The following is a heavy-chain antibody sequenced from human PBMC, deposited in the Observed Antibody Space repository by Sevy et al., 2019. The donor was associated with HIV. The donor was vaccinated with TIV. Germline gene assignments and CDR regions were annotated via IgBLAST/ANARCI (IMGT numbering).Heavy chain of an antibody. CDR2: IFSSGST. D-gene: IGHD6-19*01. CDR3: VSLFLSYRSGWSYFDY. CDR1: GFTVDKY. Sequence: GGSLRLSCAISGFTVDKYIIWVRQAPGKGLEWVSVIFSSGSTYYADSAKGRFTISRDNSKNTVYLQMNSLRAEDTAVYYCVSLFLSYRSGWSYFDYWGQGTLVTVSS. J-gene: IGHJ4*02. V-gene: IGHV3-66*02.